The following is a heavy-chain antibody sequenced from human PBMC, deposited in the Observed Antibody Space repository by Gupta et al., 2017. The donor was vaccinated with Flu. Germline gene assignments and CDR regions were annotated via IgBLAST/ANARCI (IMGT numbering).Heavy chain of an antibody. CDR2: ISGRGGST. CDR3: AKDRGPVRGVMRDPNFDY. J-gene: IGHJ4*02. D-gene: IGHD3-10*01. Sequence: EVKLLESGAGLVQPGGSLSCSGAASGLTLSSHAMCWVRLAARKGLEWVSAISGRGGSTYYADSVKGLFTISRDNSKNTLYLQMNSLRAEDTAVYYCAKDRGPVRGVMRDPNFDYWGQGTLVTVSS. V-gene: IGHV3-23*01. CDR1: GLTLSSHA.